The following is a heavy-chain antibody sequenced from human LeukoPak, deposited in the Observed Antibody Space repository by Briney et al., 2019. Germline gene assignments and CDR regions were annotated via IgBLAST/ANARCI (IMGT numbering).Heavy chain of an antibody. J-gene: IGHJ4*02. CDR3: ARDSRPSRKEVFGASYFDN. V-gene: IGHV4-39*07. CDR1: GGSISSSSYY. Sequence: PSETLSLTCTVSGGSISSSSYYWGWIRQPPGKGLEWIGSIYYSGSTYYNPSLKSRVTISEDTSTNQFSLKMTSVTAADTAVYFCARDSRPSRKEVFGASYFDNWGQGTLVTVSS. D-gene: IGHD3-16*01. CDR2: IYYSGST.